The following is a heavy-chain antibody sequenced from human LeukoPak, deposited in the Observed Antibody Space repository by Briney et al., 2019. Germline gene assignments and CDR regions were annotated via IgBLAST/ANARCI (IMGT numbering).Heavy chain of an antibody. CDR1: GFTFSSYA. D-gene: IGHD6-6*01. CDR3: AKDGLSRMTDRYSSSGY. Sequence: PGGSLRLSCAASGFTFSSYAMSWVRQAPGKGLEWVSAISGSGGSTYYADSVKGRFTISRDNSKNTLYLQMNSLRAEDTAVYYCAKDGLSRMTDRYSSSGYWGQGTLVTVSS. J-gene: IGHJ4*02. V-gene: IGHV3-23*01. CDR2: ISGSGGST.